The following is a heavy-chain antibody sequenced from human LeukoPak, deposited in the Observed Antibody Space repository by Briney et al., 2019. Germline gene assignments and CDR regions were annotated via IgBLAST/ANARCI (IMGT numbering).Heavy chain of an antibody. CDR3: ARLGVATTGQMPYYYGMDV. J-gene: IGHJ6*04. D-gene: IGHD5-12*01. CDR1: GYTFTSYG. CDR2: ISAYNSNT. V-gene: IGHV1-18*04. Sequence: ASVKVSCKASGYTFTSYGISWVRQTPGQGLEWMGWISAYNSNTNYAQKLQGRVTMTTDTSTSTAYMELRSLRSDDTAVYYCARLGVATTGQMPYYYGMDVWGKGTTVTVSS.